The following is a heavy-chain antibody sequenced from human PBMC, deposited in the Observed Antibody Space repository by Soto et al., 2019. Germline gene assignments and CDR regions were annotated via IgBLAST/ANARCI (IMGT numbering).Heavy chain of an antibody. CDR3: ATNYAYYSYYGMDV. CDR2: IYYSGST. D-gene: IGHD4-4*01. J-gene: IGHJ6*01. CDR1: GGSISSSSYY. Sequence: SETLSLTCSVSGGSISSSSYYWGWIRQPPGKGLEWIGSIYYSGSTYYNPSLKSRVTISVDTSKNQFSLKLSSLTAADTAVYYCATNYAYYSYYGMDVWGQGTTVTASS. V-gene: IGHV4-39*01.